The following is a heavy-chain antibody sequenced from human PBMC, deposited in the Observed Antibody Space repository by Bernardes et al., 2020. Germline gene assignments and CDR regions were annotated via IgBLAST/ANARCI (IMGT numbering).Heavy chain of an antibody. J-gene: IGHJ4*02. CDR3: AKDSSGWLTYFDC. Sequence: GGSLRLSCAASGFTFSSYGMHWVRQAPGKGLEWVAVISYDGSNKYYADSVKGRFTISRDNSKNTLYLQMNSLRAEDTAVYYCAKDSSGWLTYFDCWGQGTLVTVSS. CDR2: ISYDGSNK. V-gene: IGHV3-30*18. D-gene: IGHD6-19*01. CDR1: GFTFSSYG.